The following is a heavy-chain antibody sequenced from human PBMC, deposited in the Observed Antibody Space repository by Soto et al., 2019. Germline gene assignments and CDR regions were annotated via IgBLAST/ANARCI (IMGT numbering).Heavy chain of an antibody. V-gene: IGHV3-7*03. CDR2: IKPDGSET. CDR1: GLTFSGHW. D-gene: IGHD2-21*02. J-gene: IGHJ4*02. Sequence: SLRLSCAASGLTFSGHWMTWVRQTPGEGLQWVAAIKPDGSETFYVDSVKGRFTISRDNARNSLFLQMDSLRAEDTAVYYYTSRPSGMTYHAVFDFWGQGTLVTVSS. CDR3: TSRPSGMTYHAVFDF.